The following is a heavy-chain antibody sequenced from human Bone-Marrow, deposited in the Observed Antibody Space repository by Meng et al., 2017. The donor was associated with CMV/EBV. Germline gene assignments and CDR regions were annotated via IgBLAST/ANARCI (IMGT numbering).Heavy chain of an antibody. D-gene: IGHD6-6*01. CDR2: ISAYNGNT. V-gene: IGHV1-18*01. CDR1: GYTFTSYG. J-gene: IGHJ5*02. CDR3: ANSIAARPSVDP. Sequence: ASVKVSCKASGYTFTSYGISWVRQAPGQGLEWMGWISAYNGNTNYAQKLQGRVTMTTDTSTSTAYMELRSLRAEDTAVYYCANSIAARPSVDPWGQGTLVTVSS.